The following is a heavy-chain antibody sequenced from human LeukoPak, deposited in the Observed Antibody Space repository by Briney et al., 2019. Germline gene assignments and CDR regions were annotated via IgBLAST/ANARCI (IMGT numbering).Heavy chain of an antibody. CDR1: GGSISSVSHH. Sequence: SETLSLTCTVSGGSISSVSHHWSWVRQHPGKGLEWIGYIYYSGRTYYNPSLKSRVTISVDTSESLFSLRLTSVAAADTAVYYCARRGDSSVIHGFDIWGQGTMVTVSS. J-gene: IGHJ3*02. V-gene: IGHV4-31*03. CDR3: ARRGDSSVIHGFDI. CDR2: IYYSGRT. D-gene: IGHD5/OR15-5a*01.